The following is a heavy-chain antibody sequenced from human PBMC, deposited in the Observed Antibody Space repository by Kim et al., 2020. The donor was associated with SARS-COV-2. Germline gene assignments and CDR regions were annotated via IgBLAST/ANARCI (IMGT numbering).Heavy chain of an antibody. D-gene: IGHD3-16*02. V-gene: IGHV5-51*01. CDR3: AIGSYLQSNYYYYGMDV. CDR2: IYPGDSDT. Sequence: GESLKISCKGSGYSFTSYWIGWVRQMPGKGLEWMGIIYPGDSDTRYSPSFQGQVTISADKSISTAYLQWSSLKASDTAMYYCAIGSYLQSNYYYYGMDVWGQGTTVTVSS. CDR1: GYSFTSYW. J-gene: IGHJ6*02.